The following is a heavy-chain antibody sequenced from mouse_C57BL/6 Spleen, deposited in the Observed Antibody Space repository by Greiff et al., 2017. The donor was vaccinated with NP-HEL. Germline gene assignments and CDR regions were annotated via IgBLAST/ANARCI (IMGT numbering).Heavy chain of an antibody. J-gene: IGHJ4*01. Sequence: VQLQQSGAELVRPGASVKLSCKASGYTFTDYYINWVKQRPGQGLEWIARIYPGSGNTYYNEKFKGKATLTAEKSSSTAYMQLSSLTSEDSAVYYCAGDGVITTVGASGYYAMDCWGQRTSVTAAS. CDR2: IYPGSGNT. CDR1: GYTFTDYY. D-gene: IGHD1-1*01. CDR3: AGDGVITTVGASGYYAMDC. V-gene: IGHV1-76*01.